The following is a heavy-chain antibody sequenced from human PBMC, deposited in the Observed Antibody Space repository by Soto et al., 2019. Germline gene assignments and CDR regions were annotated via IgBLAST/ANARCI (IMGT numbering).Heavy chain of an antibody. V-gene: IGHV3-21*01. Sequence: GGSLRLSCTASGFTVSSYSMNWVRQAPGKGLEWVSSISSSSSYIYYADSVKGRFTISRDNAKNSLYLQMNSLRAEDTAVYYCARDAAYYYMDVWGKGTTVTVSS. CDR2: ISSSSSYI. D-gene: IGHD6-25*01. CDR1: GFTVSSYS. CDR3: ARDAAYYYMDV. J-gene: IGHJ6*03.